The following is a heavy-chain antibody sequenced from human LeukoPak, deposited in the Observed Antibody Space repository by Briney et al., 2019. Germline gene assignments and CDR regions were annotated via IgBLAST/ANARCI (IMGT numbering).Heavy chain of an antibody. CDR3: VKDIGYGLGSLGY. J-gene: IGHJ4*02. CDR2: IKQDGSEK. D-gene: IGHD3-10*01. CDR1: GFTFSTFW. V-gene: IGHV3-7*03. Sequence: PGGSLRLSCAASGFTFSTFWMGWVRRAPGKGLEWVANIKQDGSEKYYVDSVKGRFTISRDNAKNSLYLQMNSLRVEDMALYYCVKDIGYGLGSLGYWGQGTLVTVSS.